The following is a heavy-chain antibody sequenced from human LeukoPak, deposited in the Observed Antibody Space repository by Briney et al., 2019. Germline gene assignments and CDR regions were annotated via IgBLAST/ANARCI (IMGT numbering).Heavy chain of an antibody. V-gene: IGHV1-18*01. CDR2: ISAYNGNT. D-gene: IGHD2-2*01. J-gene: IGHJ4*02. CDR1: GYTFTSYG. CDR3: ARDTLGYCSSTSCQNFDY. Sequence: ASVKVSCKASGYTFTSYGISWVRQAPGQGLEWMGWISAYNGNTNYAQKLQGRVTMTTDTSTCTAYMELRSLRSDDTAVYYCARDTLGYCSSTSCQNFDYWGQGTLVIVSS.